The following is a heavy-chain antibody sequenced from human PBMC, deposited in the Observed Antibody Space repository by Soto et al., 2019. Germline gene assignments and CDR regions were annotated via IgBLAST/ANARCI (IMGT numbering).Heavy chain of an antibody. V-gene: IGHV3-48*02. CDR3: ASDYDCWSGYSSPHYGMDV. CDR2: ISSSSSTI. Sequence: EVQLVESGGGLVQPGGSLRLSCAASGFTFSSYSMNWVRQAPGKGLEWVSYISSSSSTIYYADSVKGRFTISRDNAKNSLYLQMNSLRHEDTAVYYCASDYDCWSGYSSPHYGMDVWGQGTTVTVAS. CDR1: GFTFSSYS. J-gene: IGHJ6*02. D-gene: IGHD3-3*01.